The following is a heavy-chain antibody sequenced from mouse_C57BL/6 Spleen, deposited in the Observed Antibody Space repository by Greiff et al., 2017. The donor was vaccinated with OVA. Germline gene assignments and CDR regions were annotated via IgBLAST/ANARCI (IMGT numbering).Heavy chain of an antibody. CDR2: IDPSDSYT. J-gene: IGHJ1*03. V-gene: IGHV1-50*01. Sequence: VQVVESGAELVKPGASVKLSCKASGYTFTSYWMQWVKQRPGQGLEWIGEIDPSDSYTNYNQKFKGKATLTVDTSSSTAYMQLSSLTSEDSAVYYCATTVVAKGYFDVWGTGTTVTVSS. D-gene: IGHD1-1*01. CDR3: ATTVVAKGYFDV. CDR1: GYTFTSYW.